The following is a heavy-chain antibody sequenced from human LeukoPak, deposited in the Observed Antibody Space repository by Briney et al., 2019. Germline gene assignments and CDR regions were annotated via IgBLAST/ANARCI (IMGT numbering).Heavy chain of an antibody. CDR2: ISGSGGST. CDR1: GFTFSSYA. V-gene: IGHV3-23*01. CDR3: AKDGDGYCSSTSCYRDAFDI. Sequence: PGGSLRLSCAASGFTFSSYAMSWVRQAPGKGLEWVSAISGSGGSTYYADSVKGRFTISRDNSKNTLYLQMNSLRAEDTAVYYCAKDGDGYCSSTSCYRDAFDIWGQGTMVTVSS. D-gene: IGHD2-2*02. J-gene: IGHJ3*02.